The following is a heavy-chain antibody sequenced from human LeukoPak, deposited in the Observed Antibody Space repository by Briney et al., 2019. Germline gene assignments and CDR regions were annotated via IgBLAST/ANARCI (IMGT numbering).Heavy chain of an antibody. J-gene: IGHJ4*02. CDR3: ARIQGSGSH. CDR1: GGTFSSYA. V-gene: IGHV1-69*04. D-gene: IGHD3-10*01. Sequence: SVKVSCKASGGTFSSYAISWVRQAPGQGLEWMGRIIPILGIANYAQKFQGRVTITADKSTNTAYMELSSLRSEDTAVYYCARIQGSGSHWGQGTLVTVSS. CDR2: IIPILGIA.